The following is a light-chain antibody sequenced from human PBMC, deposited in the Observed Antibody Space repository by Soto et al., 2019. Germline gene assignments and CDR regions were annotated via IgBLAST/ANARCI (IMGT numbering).Light chain of an antibody. CDR2: LAS. CDR1: QSISSY. J-gene: IGKJ2*01. Sequence: DIQMTQSPSSLSASVGDRVTITCRASQSISSYLNWYQQTPGKAPKLLIYLASTLQSGVPSRFSGSGSGTDFTLTIRSLQPEDFATYYCQHSSTFGQGTKVEIK. CDR3: QHSST. V-gene: IGKV1-39*01.